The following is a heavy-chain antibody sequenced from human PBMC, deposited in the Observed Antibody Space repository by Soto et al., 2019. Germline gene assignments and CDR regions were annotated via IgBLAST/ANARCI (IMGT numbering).Heavy chain of an antibody. J-gene: IGHJ4*02. CDR2: ISGSGGST. CDR1: GFTFSSYA. CDR3: AKGPLRYFDWWAGGYYFDY. Sequence: PGGSLRLSCAASGFTFSSYAMSWVRQAPGKGLEWVSAISGSGGSTYYADSVKGRFTISRDNSKNTLYLQMNSLRAEDTAVYYCAKGPLRYFDWWAGGYYFDYWGQGTLVTVSS. D-gene: IGHD3-9*01. V-gene: IGHV3-23*01.